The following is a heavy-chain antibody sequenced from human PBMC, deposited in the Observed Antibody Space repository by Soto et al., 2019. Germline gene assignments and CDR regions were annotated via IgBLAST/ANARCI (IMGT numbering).Heavy chain of an antibody. CDR2: ISSSSSYI. D-gene: IGHD6-13*01. J-gene: IGHJ6*02. CDR3: ARGRGAAGTDSVQYYGMDV. CDR1: GFTSSSYS. V-gene: IGHV3-21*01. Sequence: EVQLVESGGGLVQPGGSLRLSCAASGFTSSSYSMNWVRQAPGKGLEWVSSISSSSSYIYYADSVKGRFTISRDNAKNSLYLQMNSLRAEDTAVYYCARGRGAAGTDSVQYYGMDVWGQGTTVTVSS.